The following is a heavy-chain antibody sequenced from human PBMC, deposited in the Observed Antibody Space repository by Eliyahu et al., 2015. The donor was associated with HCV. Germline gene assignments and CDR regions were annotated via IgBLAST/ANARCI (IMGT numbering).Heavy chain of an antibody. Sequence: QVQLVESGGGVVQPGRSLRLSCAASGFTFRGFGMPWVRXAPXRGXXWVXIISSDGEXKLHAXXVRGRFTISRDNXENTLYLQMNSLRAEDTAVYYCAKAHSYVSGNNYKAYNFYGMDVWGQGTTVTVSS. CDR1: GFTFRGFG. V-gene: IGHV3-30*18. D-gene: IGHD3-10*01. J-gene: IGHJ6*02. CDR3: AKAHSYVSGNNYKAYNFYGMDV. CDR2: ISSDGEXK.